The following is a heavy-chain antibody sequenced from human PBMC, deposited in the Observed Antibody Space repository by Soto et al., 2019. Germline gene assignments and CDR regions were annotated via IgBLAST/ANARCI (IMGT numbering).Heavy chain of an antibody. V-gene: IGHV1-69*13. CDR1: GGTFSSYA. CDR3: ARSFDSSGYYYGYYFDY. J-gene: IGHJ4*02. D-gene: IGHD3-22*01. CDR2: IIPIFGTA. Sequence: ASVKVACKASGGTFSSYAISWVRQAPGQGLEWMGGIIPIFGTANYAQKFRGRVTITADESTSTAYMELSSLRSEDTAVYYCARSFDSSGYYYGYYFDYWGQGTLGTVSS.